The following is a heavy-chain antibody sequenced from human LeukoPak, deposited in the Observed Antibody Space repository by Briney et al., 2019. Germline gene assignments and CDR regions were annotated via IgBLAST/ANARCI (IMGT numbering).Heavy chain of an antibody. CDR3: ARGRYSSGWSISYYFDY. Sequence: GGSLRLSCAASGFTFSSYGMHWVRQAPGKGLEWVAFIRYDGSNKYYADSVKGRFTISRDNSKNTLYLQMNSLRAEDTAVYYCARGRYSSGWSISYYFDYWGQGTLVTVSS. V-gene: IGHV3-30*02. CDR2: IRYDGSNK. CDR1: GFTFSSYG. J-gene: IGHJ4*02. D-gene: IGHD6-19*01.